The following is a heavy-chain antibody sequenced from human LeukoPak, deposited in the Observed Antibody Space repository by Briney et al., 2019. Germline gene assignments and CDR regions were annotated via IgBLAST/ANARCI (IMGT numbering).Heavy chain of an antibody. D-gene: IGHD6-19*01. CDR2: INPNSGGT. J-gene: IGHJ4*02. CDR1: GYTFTGYY. CDR3: AREEGYSSGWTRPDY. V-gene: IGHV1-2*02. Sequence: ASVKVSCKASGYTFTGYYMHWVRQAPGQGLEWMGWINPNSGGTNYAQKFQGRVTMTRDTSISTAYMELRSLRSDDTAVYYCAREEGYSSGWTRPDYWGQGTLVTVSS.